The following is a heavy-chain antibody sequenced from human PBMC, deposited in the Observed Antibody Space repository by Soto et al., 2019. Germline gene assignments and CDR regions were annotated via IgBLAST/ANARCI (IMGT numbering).Heavy chain of an antibody. CDR1: GFTFGSNW. CDR2: INSDGSKI. Sequence: EVQLVESGGGLVEPGGSLRLSCAASGFTFGSNWMHWVHQAPGKGLVWVSYINSDGSKITYADSVRGRFTISRDNAKYTLYLQMNSLRVEDTAVYYCAKNRNGALVRGVTPTPDYWGQGTLVTVSS. V-gene: IGHV3-74*01. D-gene: IGHD3-10*01. J-gene: IGHJ4*02. CDR3: AKNRNGALVRGVTPTPDY.